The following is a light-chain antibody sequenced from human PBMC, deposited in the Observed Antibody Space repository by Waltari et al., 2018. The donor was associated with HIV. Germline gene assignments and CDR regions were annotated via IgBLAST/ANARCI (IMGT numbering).Light chain of an antibody. CDR2: GAS. Sequence: EVVMTQSPATLSVSLGEGATLSCRASQSVSSNLAWYQQKPGQAPRLLIYGASTMATGISARFSGSGSGTDFTLTISSLQSEDFAVYYCQQFNNWPFTFGQGTKLEIK. CDR3: QQFNNWPFT. CDR1: QSVSSN. J-gene: IGKJ2*01. V-gene: IGKV3-15*01.